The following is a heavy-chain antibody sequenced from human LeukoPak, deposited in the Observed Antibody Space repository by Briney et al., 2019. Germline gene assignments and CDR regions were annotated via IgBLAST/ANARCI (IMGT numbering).Heavy chain of an antibody. CDR3: ARDPDVGTADY. Sequence: GGSLRLSCAASGFTFSAYWMSWVRQAPGKGLEWVANIDEPGSEEYYVDSVKGRFTISRDNAKNSLYLQMNSLRAEDTAAYYCARDPDVGTADYWGQGTLVTVSS. CDR2: IDEPGSEE. D-gene: IGHD1-7*01. CDR1: GFTFSAYW. J-gene: IGHJ4*02. V-gene: IGHV3-7*01.